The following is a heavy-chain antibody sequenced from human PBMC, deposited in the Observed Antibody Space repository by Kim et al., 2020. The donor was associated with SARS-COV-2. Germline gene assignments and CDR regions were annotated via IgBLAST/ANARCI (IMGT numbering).Heavy chain of an antibody. D-gene: IGHD2-2*01. CDR1: GFTFTSYA. V-gene: IGHV3-23*01. CDR2: TGADGVRT. J-gene: IGHJ4*02. Sequence: GGSLRLSCAASGFTFTSYAMTWVRQAPGKGLEWVSATGADGVRTYYADSVKGRFTMSRDNSRNSLYLQLSTLRAEDTAVYYCAKGSGPSCYSPLDYWGQGTLVTVSP. CDR3: AKGSGPSCYSPLDY.